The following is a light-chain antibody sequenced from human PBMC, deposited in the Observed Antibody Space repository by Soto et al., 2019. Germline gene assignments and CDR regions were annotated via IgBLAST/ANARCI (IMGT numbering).Light chain of an antibody. CDR2: DAS. CDR3: QHYDHLPIT. Sequence: DIQMTQSPSSLSASVGDRVTITCQASQDITNYLNWYQQKPGRAPRPLLHDASSLETGIPSRFSGSGSGTDFTLTISSLQPEDVATYYCQHYDHLPITFGQGTRLEIK. V-gene: IGKV1-33*01. J-gene: IGKJ5*01. CDR1: QDITNY.